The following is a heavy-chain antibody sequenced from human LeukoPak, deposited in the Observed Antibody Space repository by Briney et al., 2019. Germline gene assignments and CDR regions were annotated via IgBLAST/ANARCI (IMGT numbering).Heavy chain of an antibody. CDR2: IYHSGST. CDR3: ARHSTSGYSSSWYNFDY. J-gene: IGHJ4*02. D-gene: IGHD6-13*01. CDR1: GGSISSSNW. Sequence: SGTLSLTCAVSGGSISSSNWWSWVRQPPGKGLEWIGEIYHSGSTNYNPSLKSRVTISVDKSKNQFSLKLSSVTAADTAVYYCARHSTSGYSSSWYNFDYWGQGTLVTVSS. V-gene: IGHV4-4*02.